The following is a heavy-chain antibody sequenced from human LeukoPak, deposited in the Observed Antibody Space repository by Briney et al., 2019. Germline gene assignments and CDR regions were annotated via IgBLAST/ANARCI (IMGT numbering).Heavy chain of an antibody. V-gene: IGHV3-64D*06. CDR3: VRKGWVSGAIDY. D-gene: IGHD6-13*01. CDR2: LSADGNSK. CDR1: GFTLSNYA. J-gene: IGHJ4*02. Sequence: QAGGSLRVSCSASGFTLSNYAMHWVRQSPGKGLEYVSALSADGNSKFYAESVKGRFTISRDSSNNTLHLQMSSLRPEDTAVYYCVRKGWVSGAIDYWGQGTLVTVSS.